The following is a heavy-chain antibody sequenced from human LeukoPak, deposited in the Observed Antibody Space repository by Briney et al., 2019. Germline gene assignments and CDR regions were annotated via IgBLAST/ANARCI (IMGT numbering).Heavy chain of an antibody. CDR2: ISYDGSNK. V-gene: IGHV3-30-3*01. J-gene: IGHJ4*02. Sequence: GGSLRPFCAASGFTFRNYAMRWVRQAPGKGLEWVAVISYDGSNKYYADSVKGRFTISRDNSKNTLYLQMNSLRAEDTAVYYCARNDYGDYYFDYWGQGTLVTVSS. CDR1: GFTFRNYA. CDR3: ARNDYGDYYFDY. D-gene: IGHD4-17*01.